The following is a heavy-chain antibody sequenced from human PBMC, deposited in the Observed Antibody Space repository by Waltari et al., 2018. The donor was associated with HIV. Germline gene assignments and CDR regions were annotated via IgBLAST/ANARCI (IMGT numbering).Heavy chain of an antibody. CDR2: FDPEDDET. J-gene: IGHJ6*02. CDR1: GYTLTELP. CDR3: ATGGGTTSIQLYDLDV. Sequence: QVQLIQSGADVKKPGASVKVSCKVFGYTLTELPMHWVRQAPGKGLEWMGGFDPEDDETIYAQKFQGRVTMTEDTSTDSAYMELSSLTSEDTAVYYCATGGGTTSIQLYDLDVWGQGTTVTVSS. V-gene: IGHV1-24*01. D-gene: IGHD1-26*01.